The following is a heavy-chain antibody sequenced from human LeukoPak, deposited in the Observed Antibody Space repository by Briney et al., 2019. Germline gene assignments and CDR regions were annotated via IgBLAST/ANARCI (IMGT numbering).Heavy chain of an antibody. Sequence: GGSLRLSCAASGFAFRTCTMNWVRQAPGKGLEWVAVIWYDGNNKYHADSVKGRFTISRDNSNNTLSLQMNSLRAEDTAVYYCAREARDGDYGRGLDVWGQGTTVTVSS. J-gene: IGHJ6*02. D-gene: IGHD4-17*01. V-gene: IGHV3-33*08. CDR3: AREARDGDYGRGLDV. CDR2: IWYDGNNK. CDR1: GFAFRTCT.